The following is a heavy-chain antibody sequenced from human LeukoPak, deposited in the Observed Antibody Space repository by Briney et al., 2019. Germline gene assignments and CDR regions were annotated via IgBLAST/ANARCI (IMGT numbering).Heavy chain of an antibody. V-gene: IGHV3-30*18. Sequence: QPGGSLRLSCAASGFTFSSYGMHWVRQAPGKGLEWVAVISYDGSNKYYADSVKGRFTISRDNSKNTLYLQMNSLRAEDTAVYYCAKDLTRKSVLSWELSAYFDYWGQGTLVTVSS. CDR1: GFTFSSYG. J-gene: IGHJ4*02. D-gene: IGHD1-26*01. CDR2: ISYDGSNK. CDR3: AKDLTRKSVLSWELSAYFDY.